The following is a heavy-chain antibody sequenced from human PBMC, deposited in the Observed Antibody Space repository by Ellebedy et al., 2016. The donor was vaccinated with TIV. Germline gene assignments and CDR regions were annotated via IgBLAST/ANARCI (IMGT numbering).Heavy chain of an antibody. J-gene: IGHJ5*02. CDR2: IYYSGST. CDR3: AREGGSGSYYHGYNWFDP. CDR1: GGSISSGGYY. Sequence: MPSETLSLTCTVSGGSISSGGYYWSWIRQHPGKGLEWIGYIYYSGSTYYNPSLKSQVTISVDTSKNQFSLKLSSVTAADTAVYYCAREGGSGSYYHGYNWFDPWGQGTLVTVSS. V-gene: IGHV4-31*01. D-gene: IGHD3-10*01.